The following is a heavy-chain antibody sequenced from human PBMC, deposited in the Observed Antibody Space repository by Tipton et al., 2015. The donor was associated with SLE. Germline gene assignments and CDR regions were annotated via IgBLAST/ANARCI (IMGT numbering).Heavy chain of an antibody. CDR2: IYRAGST. Sequence: QLVQSGGGLVQPGRSLRPSCAASGLTVSRSYMSWVRQTPGRGLECVSVIYRAGSTYYSDSVMGRFTISRDNAKSTVYLQMNSLRAEDSALYYCVREGDTAFDYWGQGTLVSVSS. CDR3: VREGDTAFDY. CDR1: GLTVSRSY. V-gene: IGHV3-53*01. D-gene: IGHD5-18*01. J-gene: IGHJ4*02.